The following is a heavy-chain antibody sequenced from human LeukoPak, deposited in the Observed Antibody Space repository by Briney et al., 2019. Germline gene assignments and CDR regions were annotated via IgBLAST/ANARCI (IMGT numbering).Heavy chain of an antibody. D-gene: IGHD5-12*01. J-gene: IGHJ4*02. CDR1: GFTFSSYS. Sequence: AGGSLRLSCAASGFTFSSYSMNWVRQAPGKGLEWVSYISSSSSTIHYADSVKGRFTIPRDNAKNSLYLQMNSLRAEDTAVYYCARDSYSGYDRLLNWGQGTLVTVSS. CDR2: ISSSSSTI. V-gene: IGHV3-48*01. CDR3: ARDSYSGYDRLLN.